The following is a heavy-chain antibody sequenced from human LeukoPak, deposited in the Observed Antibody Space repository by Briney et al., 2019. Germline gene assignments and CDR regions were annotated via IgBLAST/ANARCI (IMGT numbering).Heavy chain of an antibody. J-gene: IGHJ5*02. CDR3: ARSSPIVVVPAFDP. Sequence: PSQTLSLTCTVSVGSISSGTHYWSWIRQPAGEGLEWIGRICTSGSTNYNPSLKSRVTISVDTSKNQFSLKLSSVTAADTAVYYCARSSPIVVVPAFDPWGQGTLVTVSS. D-gene: IGHD2-2*01. CDR2: ICTSGST. CDR1: VGSISSGTHY. V-gene: IGHV4-61*02.